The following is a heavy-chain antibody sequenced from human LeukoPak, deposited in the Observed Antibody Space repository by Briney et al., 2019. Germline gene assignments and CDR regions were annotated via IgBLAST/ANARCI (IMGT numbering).Heavy chain of an antibody. CDR1: GFTFGNYG. CDR3: ARAQTYGDSRLLLDF. Sequence: GGSLRLSCAASGFTFGNYGMSWVRQAPGKGLEWLSGINWNGGSTGYADSVEGRFTISRDNAKNSQYLQMNSLRVEDTALYYCARAQTYGDSRLLLDFWGQGTLVTVSS. J-gene: IGHJ4*02. V-gene: IGHV3-20*04. CDR2: INWNGGST. D-gene: IGHD4-17*01.